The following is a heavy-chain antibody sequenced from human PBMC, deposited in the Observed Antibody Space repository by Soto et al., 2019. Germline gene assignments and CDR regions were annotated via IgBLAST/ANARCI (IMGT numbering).Heavy chain of an antibody. J-gene: IGHJ5*02. CDR3: ARWYSSSWIKYNWFDP. V-gene: IGHV1-69*13. D-gene: IGHD6-13*01. CDR2: IIPIFGTA. CDR1: AGAFRSYA. Sequence: GXSVKASCRASAGAFRSYAISWVRQAPGQGLEWMGGIIPIFGTANYAQKFQGRVTITADESTSTAYMELSSLRSEDTAVYYCARWYSSSWIKYNWFDPWGQGTLVTVSS.